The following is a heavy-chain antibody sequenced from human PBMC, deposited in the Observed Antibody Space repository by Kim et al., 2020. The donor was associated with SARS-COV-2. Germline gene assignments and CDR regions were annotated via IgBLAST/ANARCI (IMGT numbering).Heavy chain of an antibody. Sequence: SVKGRFTSSRDNSKNTLYLQMNSLRAEDTAVYYGARERDYIRNYYYGMDVWGQGTTVTVSS. D-gene: IGHD4-4*01. V-gene: IGHV3-66*01. J-gene: IGHJ6*02. CDR3: ARERDYIRNYYYGMDV.